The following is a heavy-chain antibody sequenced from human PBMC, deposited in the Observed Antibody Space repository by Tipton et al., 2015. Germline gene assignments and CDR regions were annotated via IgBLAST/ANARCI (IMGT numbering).Heavy chain of an antibody. CDR3: ATHRRVSSGNGYDPDWDFDF. V-gene: IGHV1-2*02. Sequence: QVQLVQSGAEVRKPGASVKVSCKASGYIFTGYYIHWVRQAPGQGLEWMGWIDTISGGTKYAQKLQGRVSLTRGTSIRTAYMELSSLRSDGAAVYYCATHRRVSSGNGYDPDWDFDFWGRGTLLSVSS. CDR2: IDTISGGT. J-gene: IGHJ2*01. D-gene: IGHD6-13*01. CDR1: GYIFTGYY.